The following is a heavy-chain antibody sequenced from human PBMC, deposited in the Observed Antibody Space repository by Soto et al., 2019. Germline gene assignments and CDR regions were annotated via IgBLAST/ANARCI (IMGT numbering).Heavy chain of an antibody. V-gene: IGHV4-4*02. Sequence: SETLSLTCAVSSGSISSSNWWSWVRQPPGKGLEWIGEIYHSGSTNYNPSLKSRVTISVDKSKNQFSLKLSSVTAADTAVYYCARGSQKIPPRITIFGVVYWFEPWGPGILVTVSS. CDR2: IYHSGST. CDR3: ARGSQKIPPRITIFGVVYWFEP. CDR1: SGSISSSNW. J-gene: IGHJ5*02. D-gene: IGHD3-3*01.